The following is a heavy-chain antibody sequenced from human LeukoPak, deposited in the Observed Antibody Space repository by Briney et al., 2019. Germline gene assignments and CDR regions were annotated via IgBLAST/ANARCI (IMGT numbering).Heavy chain of an antibody. V-gene: IGHV5-10-1*01. D-gene: IGHD6-19*01. J-gene: IGHJ4*02. CDR3: ARHLSSGLLDY. Sequence: PGECLKISCKGSGYSFTSSWISGVPQMPGEGVEGVGSIDPSASYTNFSPSFQGHVTISADKSISTAFLQWSSLKASDTAMYYCARHLSSGLLDYWGQGTLVTVSS. CDR1: GYSFTSSW. CDR2: IDPSASYT.